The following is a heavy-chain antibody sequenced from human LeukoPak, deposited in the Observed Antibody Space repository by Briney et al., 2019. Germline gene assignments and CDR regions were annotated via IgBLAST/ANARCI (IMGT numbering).Heavy chain of an antibody. D-gene: IGHD1-14*01. J-gene: IGHJ4*02. V-gene: IGHV4-38-2*02. CDR1: GYSISRGYH. Sequence: SETLSLTCSVSGYSISRGYHWAWVRQPPGKGLEWIGSVHHSGATYYNPPLNSRLTISADTSKNQFSLKMDSVTAADTAVYYCARINFNPDYWGQGTLVSVSS. CDR2: VHHSGAT. CDR3: ARINFNPDY.